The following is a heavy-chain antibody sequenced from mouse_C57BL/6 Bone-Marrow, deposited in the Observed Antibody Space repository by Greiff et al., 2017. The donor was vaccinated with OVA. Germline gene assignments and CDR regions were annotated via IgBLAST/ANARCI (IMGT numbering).Heavy chain of an antibody. Sequence: EVQLQQSGAELVRPGASVKLSCTASGFNIKDDYMHWVKQRPEQGLEWIGWIDPENGDTEYASKFQGKATITADTSSNTAYLQLSSLTSEDTAVYYCTTPIEDYFDYWGQGTTLTVSS. CDR3: TTPIEDYFDY. CDR1: GFNIKDDY. CDR2: IDPENGDT. D-gene: IGHD2-12*01. V-gene: IGHV14-4*01. J-gene: IGHJ2*01.